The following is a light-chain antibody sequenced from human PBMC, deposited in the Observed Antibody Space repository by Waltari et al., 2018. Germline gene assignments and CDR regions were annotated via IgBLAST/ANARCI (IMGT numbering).Light chain of an antibody. CDR2: AVT. V-gene: IGLV2-11*01. J-gene: IGLJ2*01. CDR3: CSYAGSYTLI. Sequence: QSALTQPHSVSGSPGQSVTISCTGTSSDVGSYNYVSWYQHHPGKAPKVMVYAVTERPACVAVLFSGSMSGNTASLTISGLLTGDDADDFCCSYAGSYTLIFGGGTKLTVL. CDR1: SSDVGSYNY.